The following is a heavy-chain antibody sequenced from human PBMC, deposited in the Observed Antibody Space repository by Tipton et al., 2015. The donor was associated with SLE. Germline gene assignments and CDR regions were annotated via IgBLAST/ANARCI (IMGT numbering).Heavy chain of an antibody. V-gene: IGHV4-4*07. Sequence: TLSLTCTVSGGSLSGHYWSWIRQPAGKGLEWIGRIYISGSTNYNPSLKSRVTMSVDTSKNQFSLSLTSVTAADTAVYYCATGRGADGYYTYGLDVWGQGATVTVSS. J-gene: IGHJ6*02. CDR1: GGSLSGHY. D-gene: IGHD1-26*01. CDR3: ATGRGADGYYTYGLDV. CDR2: IYISGST.